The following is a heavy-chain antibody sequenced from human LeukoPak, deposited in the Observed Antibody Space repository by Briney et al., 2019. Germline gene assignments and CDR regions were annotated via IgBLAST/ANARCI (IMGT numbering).Heavy chain of an antibody. J-gene: IGHJ5*02. D-gene: IGHD3-16*01. CDR3: ATSPNYEDSNALLDL. CDR2: IYVGGNT. Sequence: GGSLRLSCAASGFIVNTNYMSWLRQAPGKGLEWVSVIYVGGNTFYADSVKGRFSLSRDNSKNTLYLQINTLRAEDTAVYYCATSPNYEDSNALLDLWGQGTLVIVSS. V-gene: IGHV3-66*01. CDR1: GFIVNTNY.